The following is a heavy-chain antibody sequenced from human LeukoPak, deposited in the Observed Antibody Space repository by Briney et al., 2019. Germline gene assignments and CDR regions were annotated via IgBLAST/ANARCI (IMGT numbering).Heavy chain of an antibody. Sequence: PSQTLSLTCTVSGGSISSGDYYWSWIRQPPGKGLEWIGYIYYSGSTYYNPSLKSRVTISVDTSKNQFSLKLSSVTAADTAVYYCARVTGTTTYYFDYWGQGTLVTVSS. CDR3: ARVTGTTTYYFDY. CDR2: IYYSGST. D-gene: IGHD1-7*01. V-gene: IGHV4-30-4*08. CDR1: GGSISSGDYY. J-gene: IGHJ4*02.